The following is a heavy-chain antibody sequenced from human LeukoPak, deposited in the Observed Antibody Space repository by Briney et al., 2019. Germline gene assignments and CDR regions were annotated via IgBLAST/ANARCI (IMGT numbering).Heavy chain of an antibody. D-gene: IGHD3-22*01. CDR3: ARDPYYYDSSGYYINWFDP. CDR2: IYYSGST. J-gene: IGHJ5*02. Sequence: SETLSLTCTVSGGSISTSSYYWGWIRQPPGKGLEWIGSIYYSGSTYYNPSLKSRVAISVDTSKNQFSLKLGSVTAADTAVYYCARDPYYYDSSGYYINWFDPWGQGTLVTVSS. CDR1: GGSISTSSYY. V-gene: IGHV4-39*02.